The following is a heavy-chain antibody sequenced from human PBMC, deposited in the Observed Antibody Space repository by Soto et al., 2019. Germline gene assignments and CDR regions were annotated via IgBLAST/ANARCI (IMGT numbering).Heavy chain of an antibody. Sequence: PSETLSLTCAVYGGSFSGYYWSWIRQPPGKGLEWIGEINHSGSTNYNPSLKSRVTISVDTSKNQFSLKLSSVTAADTAVYYCARGPGTSSNPRYYYFDYWGQGTLVTVSS. CDR3: ARGPGTSSNPRYYYFDY. V-gene: IGHV4-34*01. CDR1: GGSFSGYY. CDR2: INHSGST. D-gene: IGHD1-1*01. J-gene: IGHJ4*02.